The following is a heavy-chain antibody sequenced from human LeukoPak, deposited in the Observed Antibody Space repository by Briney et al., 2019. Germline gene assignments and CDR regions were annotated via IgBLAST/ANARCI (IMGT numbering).Heavy chain of an antibody. D-gene: IGHD6-19*01. V-gene: IGHV4-39*01. J-gene: IGHJ4*02. CDR1: GGLISSSSYY. Sequence: PSETLSLTCTVSGGLISSSSYYWGWVRQPPEKGLEGIGSFYYTGSTYYHPSLKSRVTISVDTSKNQFSLNLTSVTAADTAVYYCARTAGVAVAGSRQYFDYWGQGTLVTVSS. CDR2: FYYTGST. CDR3: ARTAGVAVAGSRQYFDY.